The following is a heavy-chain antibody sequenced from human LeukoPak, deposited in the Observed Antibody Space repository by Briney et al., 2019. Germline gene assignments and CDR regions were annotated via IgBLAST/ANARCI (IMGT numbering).Heavy chain of an antibody. CDR1: GFTFSTYE. Sequence: PGGSLRLSCEASGFTFSTYEMDWVRQAPGKGLEWISYISSGGTAMYYADSVRGRFTISRDNAKNSLYLQMNSLRAEDTAVYYCAREIPDYWGQGTLVTVSS. CDR2: ISSGGTAM. V-gene: IGHV3-48*03. J-gene: IGHJ4*02. CDR3: AREIPDY.